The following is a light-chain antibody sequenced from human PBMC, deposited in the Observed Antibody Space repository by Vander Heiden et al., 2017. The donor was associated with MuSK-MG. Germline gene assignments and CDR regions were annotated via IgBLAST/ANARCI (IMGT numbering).Light chain of an antibody. J-gene: IGKJ4*01. CDR1: QSVSSY. CDR3: QQRSTALT. V-gene: IGKV3-11*01. CDR2: DAS. Sequence: EIVLTQSPATLSLSPGERATLSCMASQSVSSYLAWYQQKPGQAPRLLIYDASNRATGIPARFSGSGSGTDFTLTISNLEPEDFAVYYCQQRSTALTFGGGTKVEIK.